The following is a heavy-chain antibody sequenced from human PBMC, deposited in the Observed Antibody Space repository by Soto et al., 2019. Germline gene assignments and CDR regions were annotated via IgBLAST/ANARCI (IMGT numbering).Heavy chain of an antibody. CDR2: IYHSGAT. CDR1: GESIDTAGYY. V-gene: IGHV4-31*03. J-gene: IGHJ4*02. CDR3: SRGDY. Sequence: QVQLQESGPRLVRPSQTLSLTCTVSGESIDTAGYYWTWIRQRPGRGLEWLGFIYHSGATYYSSSMKSRLSISIDRSQNQFSLKVTSVTAADTAVYFCSRGDYWGQGMLFTVSS.